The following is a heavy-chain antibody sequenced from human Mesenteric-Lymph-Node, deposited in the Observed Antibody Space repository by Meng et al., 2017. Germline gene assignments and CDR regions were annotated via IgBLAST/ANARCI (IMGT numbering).Heavy chain of an antibody. CDR2: ISGSGGST. V-gene: IGHV3-23*01. CDR3: AGGLSGWHYFDY. D-gene: IGHD6-19*01. CDR1: GFTFSSYS. Sequence: GESLKISCAASGFTFSSYSMSWVRQAPGKGLEWVSAISGSGGSTYYADSVKGRFTISRDNSQNTIFLQMSSLRAEDTAVYYCAGGLSGWHYFDYWGQGILVTVSS. J-gene: IGHJ4*02.